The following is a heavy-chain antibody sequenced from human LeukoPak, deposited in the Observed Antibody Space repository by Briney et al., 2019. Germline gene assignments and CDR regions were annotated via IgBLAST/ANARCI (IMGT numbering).Heavy chain of an antibody. CDR2: TSSDLNVK. CDR1: GFTFRNYV. D-gene: IGHD3-10*01. J-gene: IGHJ4*02. V-gene: IGHV3-30-3*01. Sequence: GGSLRLSCAASGFTFRNYVIHWVRQAPGKGLEWVAVTSSDLNVKLYADSVKGRFTISRDNSSSTLYLQMNSLRPEDTAIYYCAREGYYGSGSPPSLYFDYWGQGTLVTVSS. CDR3: AREGYYGSGSPPSLYFDY.